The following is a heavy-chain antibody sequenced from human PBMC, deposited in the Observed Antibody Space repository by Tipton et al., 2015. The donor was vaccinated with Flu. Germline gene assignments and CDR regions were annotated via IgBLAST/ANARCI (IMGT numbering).Heavy chain of an antibody. CDR2: MDTNGNT. D-gene: IGHD1-26*01. V-gene: IGHV4-4*07. J-gene: IGHJ1*01. CDR3: ARYGTYDGSRYFQH. Sequence: TLSLTCTVSGGSISSYYWNWIRQPAGRGLEWIGRMDTNGNTNYNPSLKSRVTMSVDTSKNQFSLKLSSVTAADTAVYYCARYGTYDGSRYFQHWGQGTLVTVSS. CDR1: GGSISSYY.